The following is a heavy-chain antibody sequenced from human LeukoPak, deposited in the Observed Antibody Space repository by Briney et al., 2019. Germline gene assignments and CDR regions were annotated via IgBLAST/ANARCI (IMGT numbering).Heavy chain of an antibody. V-gene: IGHV3-7*05. CDR3: ARDRAGLPFDC. CDR1: GFTFSSYW. D-gene: IGHD6-13*01. CDR2: IKQDGSEK. Sequence: GGSLRLSCAPSGFTFSSYWMSWVRQAPGKGLEWVANIKQDGSEKYYVDSVKGRFTISRDNAKNSLYLQMNSLRAEDTAVYYCARDRAGLPFDCWGQGTLVTVSS. J-gene: IGHJ4*02.